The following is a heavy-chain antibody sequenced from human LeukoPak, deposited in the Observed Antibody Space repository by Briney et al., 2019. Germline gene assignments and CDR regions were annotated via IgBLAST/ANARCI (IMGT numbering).Heavy chain of an antibody. D-gene: IGHD1-26*01. Sequence: GSLRLSCAASGFTFSSYAMSWVRQAPGKGLEWVSAISGSGGSTYYADSVKGRFTISRDNSKNTLYLQMNSLRAEDTAVYYCARALRIYYYFDYWGQGTLVTVSS. CDR2: ISGSGGST. CDR1: GFTFSSYA. CDR3: ARALRIYYYFDY. J-gene: IGHJ4*02. V-gene: IGHV3-23*01.